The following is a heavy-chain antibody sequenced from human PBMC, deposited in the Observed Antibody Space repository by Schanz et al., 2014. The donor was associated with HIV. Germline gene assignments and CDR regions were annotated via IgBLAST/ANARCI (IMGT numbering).Heavy chain of an antibody. CDR1: GFIFSDHF. V-gene: IGHV3-11*05. CDR2: TDSGDKT. J-gene: IGHJ3*02. D-gene: IGHD3-16*01. Sequence: VQVVESGGGLVQPGGSLSLSCTTSGFIFSDHFMGWVRQAPGKGLQWVSSITDSGDKTDYTDSVKGRFTISRDNSRNTLFLQMDSLRVDDTAVYYCAQMGAFAAFDIWGHGTVVTVSS. CDR3: AQMGAFAAFDI.